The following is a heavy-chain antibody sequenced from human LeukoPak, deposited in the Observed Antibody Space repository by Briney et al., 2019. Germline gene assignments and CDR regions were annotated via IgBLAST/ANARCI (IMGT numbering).Heavy chain of an antibody. CDR1: GYTFTGDY. V-gene: IGHV1-2*02. Sequence: ASVKVSCKASGYTFTGDYMHWVRQAPGQGLEWMGWINPNSGGTNYAQKFQGRVTMTRDTSISTAYMELSRLRSDDTAVYYCARESRQLAYNWFDPWGQGTLVTVSS. J-gene: IGHJ5*02. CDR3: ARESRQLAYNWFDP. CDR2: INPNSGGT. D-gene: IGHD6-13*01.